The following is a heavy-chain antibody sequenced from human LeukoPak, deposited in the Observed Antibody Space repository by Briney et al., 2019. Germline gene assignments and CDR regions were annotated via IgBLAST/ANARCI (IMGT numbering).Heavy chain of an antibody. CDR2: IYYSGST. CDR3: ARPYYYGSGTDY. Sequence: PSETLSLTCNVSGGSISSSSYYWGWIRQPPGKGLEWIGSIYYSGSTYYNPSLKSRVTISVDTSKNQFSLKLSSVTAADTAVYYCARPYYYGSGTDYWGQGTLVTVSS. J-gene: IGHJ4*02. D-gene: IGHD3-10*01. V-gene: IGHV4-39*01. CDR1: GGSISSSSYY.